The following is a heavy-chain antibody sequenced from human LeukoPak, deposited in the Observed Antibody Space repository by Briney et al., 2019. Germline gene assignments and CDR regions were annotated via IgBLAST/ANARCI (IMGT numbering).Heavy chain of an antibody. D-gene: IGHD5-12*01. CDR2: IRGSGTST. J-gene: IGHJ4*02. V-gene: IGHV3-23*01. Sequence: PGGSLRLSCAASGFTFNNFGMNWVRQAPGKGLEWVSTIRGSGTSTYYADSVEGRCTSSRDNSKDALYLQMNSLRAEDTAVYYCARVGYSGYDYDYWGQGTLVTVSS. CDR1: GFTFNNFG. CDR3: ARVGYSGYDYDY.